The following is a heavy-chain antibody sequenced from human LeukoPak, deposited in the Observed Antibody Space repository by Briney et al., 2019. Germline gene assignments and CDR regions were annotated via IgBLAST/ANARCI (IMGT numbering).Heavy chain of an antibody. CDR2: IKQDGSEK. J-gene: IGHJ6*03. CDR1: GFTFSSYW. V-gene: IGHV3-7*01. CDR3: ARDRYYYGSGISYYYYYYMDV. D-gene: IGHD3-10*01. Sequence: GGSLRLSCAASGFTFSSYWMSWVRQAPGKGLEWVANIKQDGSEKYYVDSVKGRFTISRDNAKNSLYLQMNSLRAEDTAVYYCARDRYYYGSGISYYYYYYMDVWGKGTTVTVSS.